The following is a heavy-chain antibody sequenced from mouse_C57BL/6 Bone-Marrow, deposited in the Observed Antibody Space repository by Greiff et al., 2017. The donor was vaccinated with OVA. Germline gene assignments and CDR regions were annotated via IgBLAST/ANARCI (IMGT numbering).Heavy chain of an antibody. D-gene: IGHD1-1*01. CDR3: PRRGAYGSCPHGFFAV. V-gene: IGHV1-76*01. CDR2: IYPGSGNT. Sequence: QVQLQQSGAELVRPGASVKLSCKASGYTFTDYYINWVKQRPGQGLEWIARIYPGSGNTYYNEKFKGKATLTAEKSSRTAYMQLSSLTSAASAVYFCPRRGAYGSCPHGFFAVWGTGPPFPVSS. J-gene: IGHJ1*03. CDR1: GYTFTDYY.